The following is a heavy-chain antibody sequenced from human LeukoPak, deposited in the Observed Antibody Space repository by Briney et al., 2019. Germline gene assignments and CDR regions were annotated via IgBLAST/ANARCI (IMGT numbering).Heavy chain of an antibody. V-gene: IGHV4-59*01. CDR2: IYYSGST. CDR1: GGSISSYY. CDR3: ARDHDSGSYYYYYGMDV. J-gene: IGHJ6*02. Sequence: MPSETLSLTCTVSGGSISSYYWSWIRQPPGKGLEWIGYIYYSGSTNYNPSLKSRVTISVDTSKNQFSLKLSSVTAADTAVYYCARDHDSGSYYYYYGMDVWGQGTTVTVSS. D-gene: IGHD1-26*01.